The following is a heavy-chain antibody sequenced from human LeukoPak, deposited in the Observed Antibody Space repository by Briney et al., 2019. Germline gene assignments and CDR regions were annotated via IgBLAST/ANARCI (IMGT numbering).Heavy chain of an antibody. Sequence: XXGYTFTSYGISWVGQAPGQGVEWMGWISAYNGKTNYAQKLQGRVTMTTDTSTSKAYMEMRRLRSEDTAGYYCAXXXXXAAXXXQYWGQXTXVTVSS. J-gene: IGHJ4*02. CDR2: ISAYNGKT. V-gene: IGHV1-18*01. CDR3: AXXXXXAAXXXQY. CDR1: GYTFTSYG.